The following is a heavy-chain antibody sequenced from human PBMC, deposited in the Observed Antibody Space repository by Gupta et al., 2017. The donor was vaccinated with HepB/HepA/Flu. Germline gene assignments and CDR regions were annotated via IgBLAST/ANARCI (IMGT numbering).Heavy chain of an antibody. V-gene: IGHV1-69*01. J-gene: IGHJ6*03. CDR3: ARDRSRNYDYYYYYMDV. CDR2: IIPIFGTA. D-gene: IGHD1-7*01. Sequence: QVQLVQSGAEVKKPGSSVKVSCKASGGTFSSYATSWMRLATGQGLEWMGGIIPIFGTANYAQKFQGRVTITADESTSTAYMELSSLRSEDTAVYYCARDRSRNYDYYYYYMDVWGKGTTVTVSS. CDR1: GGTFSSYA.